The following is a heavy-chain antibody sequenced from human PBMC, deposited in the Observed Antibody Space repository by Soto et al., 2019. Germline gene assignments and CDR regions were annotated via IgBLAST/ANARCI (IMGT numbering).Heavy chain of an antibody. CDR2: IDPSDSQT. J-gene: IGHJ4*02. CDR1: GYSFAGYW. D-gene: IGHD2-8*02. V-gene: IGHV5-10-1*01. CDR3: ARQTLDSDGGPNCHYYFGS. Sequence: PGESLKISCKGSGYSFAGYWITWVRQMPGKGLEWMGRIDPSDSQTYYSPSFRGHVTISAAKSITTVFLQWSSLRASDTAMYYCARQTLDSDGGPNCHYYFGSRHQGNRIIVS.